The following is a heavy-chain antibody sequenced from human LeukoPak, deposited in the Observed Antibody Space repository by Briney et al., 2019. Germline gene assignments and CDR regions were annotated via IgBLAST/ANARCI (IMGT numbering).Heavy chain of an antibody. D-gene: IGHD6-13*01. V-gene: IGHV3-30*01. CDR2: ISYDGSNK. CDR1: GFTFSSYA. Sequence: GGSLRLSCAASGFTFSSYAMHWVRQAPGKGLEWVAVISYDGSNKYYADSVKGRFTISRDNSKNTLYLQMNSLRAEDTAVYYCARDLMSWSRSWYRSLFGWFDPWGQGNLVTVSS. J-gene: IGHJ5*02. CDR3: ARDLMSWSRSWYRSLFGWFDP.